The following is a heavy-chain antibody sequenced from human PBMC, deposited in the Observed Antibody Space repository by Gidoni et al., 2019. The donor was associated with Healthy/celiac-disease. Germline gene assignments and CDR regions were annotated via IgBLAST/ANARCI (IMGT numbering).Heavy chain of an antibody. CDR3: AKARSYYYFDY. Sequence: EVQLVESGGGLVQPGRSLRLSCAASGFTFDDYALPWVRQAPGKGLEWASGISWNSGSIGYADSVKGRFTISRDNAKNSLYLQMNSLRAEDTALYYCAKARSYYYFDYWGQGTLVTVSS. J-gene: IGHJ4*02. CDR1: GFTFDDYA. CDR2: ISWNSGSI. D-gene: IGHD1-26*01. V-gene: IGHV3-9*01.